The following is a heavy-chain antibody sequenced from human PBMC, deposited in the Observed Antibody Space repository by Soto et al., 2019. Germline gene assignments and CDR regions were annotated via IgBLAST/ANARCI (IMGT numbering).Heavy chain of an antibody. CDR1: GGSISSGGYY. CDR3: ASSCSGGSCYSGYYYYYYMDV. CDR2: IYYSGST. V-gene: IGHV4-31*03. J-gene: IGHJ6*03. D-gene: IGHD2-15*01. Sequence: SETLSLTCTVSGGSISSGGYYWSWIRQHPGKGLEWIGYIYYSGSTNYNPSLKSRVTISVDTSKNQFSLKLSSVTAADTAVYYCASSCSGGSCYSGYYYYYYMDVWGKGTTVTVSS.